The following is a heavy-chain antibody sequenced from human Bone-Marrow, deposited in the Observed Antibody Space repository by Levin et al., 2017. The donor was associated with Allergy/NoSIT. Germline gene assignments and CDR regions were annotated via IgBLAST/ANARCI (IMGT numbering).Heavy chain of an antibody. D-gene: IGHD5-24*01. CDR3: AREHTRGYNEIDCHYYYGMDV. J-gene: IGHJ6*02. Sequence: GGSLRLSCAVSGFTFRHYAMNWVRQAPGKGLEWVALTSYDGSIKYYTDSVKGRFSISRDNSKNILYLQMNSLRLEDTAVYYCAREHTRGYNEIDCHYYYGMDVWGQGTTVTVSS. V-gene: IGHV3-30-3*01. CDR1: GFTFRHYA. CDR2: TSYDGSIK.